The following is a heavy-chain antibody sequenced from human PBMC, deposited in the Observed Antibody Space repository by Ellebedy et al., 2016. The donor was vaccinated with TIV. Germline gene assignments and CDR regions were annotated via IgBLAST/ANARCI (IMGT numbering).Heavy chain of an antibody. CDR2: IGASGGST. V-gene: IGHV3-23*01. D-gene: IGHD6-19*01. CDR3: AKDYSGLHGMDV. J-gene: IGHJ6*02. CDR1: GFTFSSYA. Sequence: GESLKISCAASGFTFSSYARNWVRQGPGKGLEWVSGIGASGGSTYYADSLKGRFTISRDNSKNTLYLQMNSLGAEDKAVYYGAKDYSGLHGMDVWGQGTTVIVSS.